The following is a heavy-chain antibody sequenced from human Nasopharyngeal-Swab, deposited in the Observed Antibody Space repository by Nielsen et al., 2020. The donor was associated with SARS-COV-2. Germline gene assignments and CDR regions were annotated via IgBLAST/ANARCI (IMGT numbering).Heavy chain of an antibody. V-gene: IGHV4-39*07. CDR3: ARGGNYGLYSGYDPMATTYWYFDL. D-gene: IGHD5-12*01. CDR2: VYYSGST. J-gene: IGHJ2*01. Sequence: RQAPGKGLEWIGSVYYSGSTNYNPSLKSRVTISVDTSKNQFSLKLSSVTAADTAVYYCARGGNYGLYSGYDPMATTYWYFDLWGRGTLVTVSS.